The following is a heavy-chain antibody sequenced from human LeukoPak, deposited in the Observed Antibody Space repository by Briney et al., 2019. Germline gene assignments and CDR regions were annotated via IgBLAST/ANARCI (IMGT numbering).Heavy chain of an antibody. Sequence: PGGSLRLSCAASGLTFSSYAMHWVRQAPGKGLEWVAVISYDGSNKYYADSVKGRFTISRDNSKNTLYLQMNSLRAEDTAVYYCARSARDSEYTNMDHWGQGTLVTVSS. V-gene: IGHV3-30-3*01. D-gene: IGHD5-18*01. J-gene: IGHJ4*02. CDR1: GLTFSSYA. CDR3: ARSARDSEYTNMDH. CDR2: ISYDGSNK.